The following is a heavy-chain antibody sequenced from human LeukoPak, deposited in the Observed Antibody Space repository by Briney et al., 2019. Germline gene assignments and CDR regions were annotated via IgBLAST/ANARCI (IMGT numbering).Heavy chain of an antibody. D-gene: IGHD3-22*01. CDR3: ARDGDYYDSRGDAFDI. J-gene: IGHJ3*02. Sequence: PGGSLRLSCAASGFTFSSYSMNWGRQAPGKGLEWVSSISSSSSYIYYADSVKGRFTISRDNAKNSLYLQMNSLRAEDTAVYYCARDGDYYDSRGDAFDIWGQGAMVTVAS. CDR2: ISSSSSYI. V-gene: IGHV3-21*01. CDR1: GFTFSSYS.